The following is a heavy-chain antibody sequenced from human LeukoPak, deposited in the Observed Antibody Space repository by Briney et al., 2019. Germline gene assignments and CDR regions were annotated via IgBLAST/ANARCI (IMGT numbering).Heavy chain of an antibody. V-gene: IGHV3-30*04. CDR3: ARDSGGGSARGAYYYYYMDV. CDR1: GFTFSSYA. Sequence: GRSLRLSCAASGFTFSSYAMHWVRQAPGKGLEWVAVISYDGSNKYYADSVKGRFTISRDNSKNTLYLQMNSLRAEDTAVYYCARDSGGGSARGAYYYYYMDVWGKGTTVTVSS. D-gene: IGHD2-15*01. CDR2: ISYDGSNK. J-gene: IGHJ6*03.